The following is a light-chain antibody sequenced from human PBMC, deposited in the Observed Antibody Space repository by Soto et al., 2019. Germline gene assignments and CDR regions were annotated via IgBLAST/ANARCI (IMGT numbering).Light chain of an antibody. CDR3: SSYTTSNTRQVV. CDR1: SSDVGGYNY. J-gene: IGLJ1*01. CDR2: DVT. V-gene: IGLV2-14*01. Sequence: QSALNQPASVSGAPGQSITISCTGTSSDVGGYNYVSWYQQHPGKAPRFVIYDVTNRPSGVSNRFSGSKSGNTASLTISGLQAEDEADYYCSSYTTSNTRQVVFGTGTKVTVL.